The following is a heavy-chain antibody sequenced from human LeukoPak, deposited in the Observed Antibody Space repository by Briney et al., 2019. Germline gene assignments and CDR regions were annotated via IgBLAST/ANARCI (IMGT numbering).Heavy chain of an antibody. Sequence: SETLSLTCTVSGGSISSSSYYWGWIHQPPGKGLEWIGSIYYSGSTYYNPSLMSRVTISVDTSKNQFSLKLSSVTAADTAVYYCARLGSGQNWFDPWGQGTLVTVSS. J-gene: IGHJ5*02. CDR1: GGSISSSSYY. CDR2: IYYSGST. CDR3: ARLGSGQNWFDP. D-gene: IGHD6-19*01. V-gene: IGHV4-39*01.